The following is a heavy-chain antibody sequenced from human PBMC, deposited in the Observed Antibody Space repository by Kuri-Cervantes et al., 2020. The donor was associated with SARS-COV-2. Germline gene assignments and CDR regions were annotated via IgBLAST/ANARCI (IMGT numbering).Heavy chain of an antibody. D-gene: IGHD3-3*01. V-gene: IGHV3-33*06. J-gene: IGHJ5*02. CDR3: VKNLGGSGLETDEDWFDP. Sequence: GESLKISCAASGFTFSSYAMHWVRQAPGKGLEWVAVIWYDGSNKYYADSVKGRFTISRDNSKNTLYLQMNSLRAEDTAVYYCVKNLGGSGLETDEDWFDPWGQGTLVTVSS. CDR1: GFTFSSYA. CDR2: IWYDGSNK.